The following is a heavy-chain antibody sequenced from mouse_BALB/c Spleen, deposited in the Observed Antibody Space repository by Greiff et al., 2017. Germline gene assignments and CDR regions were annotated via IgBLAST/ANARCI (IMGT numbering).Heavy chain of an antibody. CDR3: TSGGLGAMDY. CDR1: GYTFTSYW. D-gene: IGHD2-4*01. J-gene: IGHJ4*01. V-gene: IGHV1-69*02. CDR2: IYPSDSYT. Sequence: QVQLQQPGAELVRPGASVKLSCKASGYTFTSYWINWVKQRPGQVLEWIGNIYPSDSYTNYNQKFKDKATLTVDKSSSTAYMQLSSPTSEDSAVYYCTSGGLGAMDYWGQGTSVTVSS.